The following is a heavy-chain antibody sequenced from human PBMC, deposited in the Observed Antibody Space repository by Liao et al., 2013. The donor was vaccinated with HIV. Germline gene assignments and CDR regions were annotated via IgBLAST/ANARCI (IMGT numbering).Heavy chain of an antibody. CDR2: IYHSGST. V-gene: IGHV4-34*01. CDR3: AREGSSGPYYMDV. J-gene: IGHJ6*03. Sequence: QVRLQQWGAGLLKPSETLSLTCAVYGGSFSGYYWSWIRQPPGKGLEWIGYIYHSGSTYFNPSLKSRGTMSLDRSKNQFSLRLSSVTAADTAVYYCAREGSSGPYYMDVWGKGTTVTVSS. D-gene: IGHD6-19*01. CDR1: GGSFSGYY.